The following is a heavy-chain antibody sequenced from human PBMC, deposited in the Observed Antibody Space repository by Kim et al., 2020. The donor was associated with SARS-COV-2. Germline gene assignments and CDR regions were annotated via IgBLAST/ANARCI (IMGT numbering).Heavy chain of an antibody. D-gene: IGHD1-26*01. V-gene: IGHV6-1*01. Sequence: YAVSVKSRITINPDTSKNQFSLQLNSVTPEDTAVYYCARGDPVGATNFDYWGQGTLVTVSS. CDR3: ARGDPVGATNFDY. J-gene: IGHJ4*02.